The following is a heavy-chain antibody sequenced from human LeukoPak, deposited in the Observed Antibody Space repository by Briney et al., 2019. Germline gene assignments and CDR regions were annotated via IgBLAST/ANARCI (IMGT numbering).Heavy chain of an antibody. CDR3: AREGIRSLRDYYDSSTPPSLDY. CDR2: INPSGGST. V-gene: IGHV1-46*01. J-gene: IGHJ4*02. D-gene: IGHD3-22*01. Sequence: GASVKVSCKASGYTFTNYYIHWVRQAPGQGLECMGIINPSGGSTSYAQKFQGRVTMTRDMSTSTVYMELSSLRSEDTAVYYCAREGIRSLRDYYDSSTPPSLDYWGQGTLVTVSS. CDR1: GYTFTNYY.